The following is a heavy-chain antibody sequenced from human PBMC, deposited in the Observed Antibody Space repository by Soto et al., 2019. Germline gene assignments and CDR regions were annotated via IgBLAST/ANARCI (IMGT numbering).Heavy chain of an antibody. J-gene: IGHJ4*02. CDR2: IRSKAYSYAT. CDR3: TGDQDYYFDY. V-gene: IGHV3-73*02. Sequence: VQLVESGGGLVQPGGSLKLSCAASGFTFSVSTMHWVRQASGKGLEWVGRIRSKAYSYATAYAASVKGRFTISRDDSKNTAYLQMNSLKTEDTAVYYCTGDQDYYFDYWGQGTLVTVSS. D-gene: IGHD3-10*01. CDR1: GFTFSVST.